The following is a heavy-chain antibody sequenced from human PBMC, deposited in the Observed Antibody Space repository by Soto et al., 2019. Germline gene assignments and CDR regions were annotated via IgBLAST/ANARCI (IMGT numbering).Heavy chain of an antibody. V-gene: IGHV1-18*01. CDR2: ISPFNANT. CDR1: GYTFSNYG. J-gene: IGHJ6*02. Sequence: VQLGQSGAEVKKPGASVMVSCKGSGYTFSNYGITWVRQAPGQGLEGMGWISPFNANTTYAQKVQDRVTMTTDTSTSTTYMELRNLRSDDTAVYYCVRDRITIFDRDGVDVWGQGTTVTVSS. D-gene: IGHD3-3*01. CDR3: VRDRITIFDRDGVDV.